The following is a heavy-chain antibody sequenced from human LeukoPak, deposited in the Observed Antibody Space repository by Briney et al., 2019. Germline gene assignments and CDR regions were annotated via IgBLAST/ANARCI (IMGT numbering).Heavy chain of an antibody. J-gene: IGHJ4*02. CDR1: GASISSSY. V-gene: IGHV4-4*07. D-gene: IGHD3-3*01. CDR2: TYTSGST. Sequence: SKTLSLTCSVSGASISSSYWSWIRQPAGKGLEWIGRTYTSGSTNYNPSLKSRVTMSVDTSKNQFSLKLSSVTAADTAVYYCARDLVDGFWSGYSFDYWGQGTLVTVSS. CDR3: ARDLVDGFWSGYSFDY.